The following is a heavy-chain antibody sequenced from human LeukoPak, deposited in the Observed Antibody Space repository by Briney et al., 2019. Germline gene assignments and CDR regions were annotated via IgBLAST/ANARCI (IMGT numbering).Heavy chain of an antibody. Sequence: ASVKVSCKASGYTFTGYYMHWVRQAPGQGLEWMGWINPNSGGTNYAQKFQGRVTMTRDTSISTAYMELSRLRSDDTAVYYCARAYPGIAAAGTLRDYFDYWGQGTLVTVSS. CDR3: ARAYPGIAAAGTLRDYFDY. CDR2: INPNSGGT. D-gene: IGHD6-13*01. CDR1: GYTFTGYY. J-gene: IGHJ4*02. V-gene: IGHV1-2*02.